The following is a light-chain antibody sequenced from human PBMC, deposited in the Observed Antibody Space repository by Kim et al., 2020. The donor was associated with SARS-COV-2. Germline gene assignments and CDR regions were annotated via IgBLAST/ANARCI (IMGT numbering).Light chain of an antibody. Sequence: SSELTQDPAVSVALGQTVRITCQGDSLRSYYASWXQQKPGQAPVLVIYGKNNRPSGIPDRFSGSSSGNTASLTITRAQAEDEADYYCNSRDSSGNHYVFG. CDR3: NSRDSSGNHYV. CDR1: SLRSYY. J-gene: IGLJ1*01. V-gene: IGLV3-19*01. CDR2: GKN.